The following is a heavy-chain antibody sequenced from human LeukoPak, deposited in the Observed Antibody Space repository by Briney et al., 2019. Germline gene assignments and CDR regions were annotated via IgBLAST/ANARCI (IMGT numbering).Heavy chain of an antibody. V-gene: IGHV3-23*01. Sequence: GSLRLSCAASGFTFSSYAMSWVRQAPGKGLEWVSSISGSGGSTYYADSVKGRFTISRDNSKNTLYLQMNSLRAEDTAVYYCAKGFDYGDYAATNFDYWGQGTLVTVSS. D-gene: IGHD4-17*01. J-gene: IGHJ4*02. CDR2: ISGSGGST. CDR3: AKGFDYGDYAATNFDY. CDR1: GFTFSSYA.